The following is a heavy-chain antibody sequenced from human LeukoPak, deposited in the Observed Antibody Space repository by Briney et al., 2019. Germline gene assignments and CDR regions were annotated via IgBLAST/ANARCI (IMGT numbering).Heavy chain of an antibody. D-gene: IGHD1-1*01. CDR1: GFTFSSYG. J-gene: IGHJ4*02. V-gene: IGHV3-30*18. CDR2: ISYDGSNK. Sequence: GGSLRLSCAASGFTFSSYGMHWVRQAPGKGLEWVAVISYDGSNKYYADSVKGRFTISRDNSKNTLYLQMNSLRAEDTAVYDCAKGGRGTTGSLDYWGQGTLVTVSS. CDR3: AKGGRGTTGSLDY.